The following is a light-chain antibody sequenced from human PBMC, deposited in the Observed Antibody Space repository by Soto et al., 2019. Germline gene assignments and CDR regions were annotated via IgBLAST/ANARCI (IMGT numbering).Light chain of an antibody. CDR1: SSDVGGYNY. V-gene: IGLV2-8*01. CDR3: YSYAGGNNFVV. CDR2: EVS. Sequence: QSALTQPPSASGSPGQSVSISCTGTSSDVGGYNYVSWYQQHPGKAPKLMIYEVSKRPSGVPDRFSGSKSGNTASLTVSGLQAEDEADYYCYSYAGGNNFVVFGGGTKLTVL. J-gene: IGLJ2*01.